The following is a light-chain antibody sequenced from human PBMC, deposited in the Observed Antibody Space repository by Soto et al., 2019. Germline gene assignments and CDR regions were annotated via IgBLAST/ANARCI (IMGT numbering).Light chain of an antibody. CDR1: QSVSSN. CDR2: GAS. CDR3: QQYNNLPVT. V-gene: IGKV3-15*01. Sequence: EIVMTQSPSTLSVSPGERATLSCRASQSVSSNLVWYQQKPGQAPRLLIYGASTRATAIPARFSGSGSGTEFTLTISSLQSEDFAVYYCQQYNNLPVTFGQGTKVDIK. J-gene: IGKJ1*01.